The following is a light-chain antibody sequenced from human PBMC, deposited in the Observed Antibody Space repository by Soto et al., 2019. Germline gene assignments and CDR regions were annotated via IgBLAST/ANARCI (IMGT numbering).Light chain of an antibody. J-gene: IGKJ2*01. V-gene: IGKV3-15*01. CDR3: QQYNNWYT. CDR2: GAS. Sequence: EIVMTQSPATLSVSPGERATLSCRASQSVTSNLAWYQQKPGHAPRLLMYGASTRATGIPARFSGSGSGTEFTLTISSLQSEDFAVYYCQQYNNWYTFGQGTKLEIK. CDR1: QSVTSN.